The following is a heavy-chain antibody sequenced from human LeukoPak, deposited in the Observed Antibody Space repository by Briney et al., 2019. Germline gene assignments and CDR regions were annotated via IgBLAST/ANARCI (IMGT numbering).Heavy chain of an antibody. V-gene: IGHV3-21*01. Sequence: GGSLRLSCAASGFTFSSYSMNWVRQAPGKGLEWVSSISSSSSYIYYADSVKGRFTISRDNAKNSLYLQMNSLRAEDTAVYYCAREPSSGWRDDLDYWGQGTLVTVSS. D-gene: IGHD6-19*01. J-gene: IGHJ4*02. CDR1: GFTFSSYS. CDR2: ISSSSSYI. CDR3: AREPSSGWRDDLDY.